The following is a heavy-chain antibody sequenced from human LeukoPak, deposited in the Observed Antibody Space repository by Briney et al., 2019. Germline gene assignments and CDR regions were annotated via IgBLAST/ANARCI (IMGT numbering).Heavy chain of an antibody. Sequence: SETLSLTRTVSGDSFSGYYWSWIRQPPGKGLESIGYIYYSGSTNYNPSLKSRVTISLDAPKNQFSLRLTSVTAADTATYYCARVGGPSGPDYWGQGILVTVSS. V-gene: IGHV4-59*01. D-gene: IGHD2-15*01. CDR1: GDSFSGYY. CDR2: IYYSGST. CDR3: ARVGGPSGPDY. J-gene: IGHJ4*02.